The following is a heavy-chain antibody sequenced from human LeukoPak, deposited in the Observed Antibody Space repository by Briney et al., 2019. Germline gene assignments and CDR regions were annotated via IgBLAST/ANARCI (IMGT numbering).Heavy chain of an antibody. Sequence: PSETLSLTCTVSGGSLNSYYWSWIRQPPGKGLEWIGYMYYSGAINYNPSLESRVTISVDTSKNQFSLKLSSVTAADTAMYYCARAWATDYFDYWGQGTLVTVSS. CDR2: MYYSGAI. V-gene: IGHV4-59*01. CDR3: ARAWATDYFDY. J-gene: IGHJ4*02. CDR1: GGSLNSYY.